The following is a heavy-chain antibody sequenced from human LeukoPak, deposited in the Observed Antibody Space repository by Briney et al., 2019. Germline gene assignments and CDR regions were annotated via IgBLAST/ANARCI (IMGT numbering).Heavy chain of an antibody. V-gene: IGHV3-53*05. Sequence: GGSLRLSCAASGFTVSSNYMSRVRQAPGKGLEWVSVIYSGGSAYYADSVKGRFAISRDNAKNSVFLQMNSLRGEDTAFYYCAKDRGYSNNVIFHYWGPGTLVTVSS. CDR1: GFTVSSNY. CDR3: AKDRGYSNNVIFHY. D-gene: IGHD5-12*01. J-gene: IGHJ4*02. CDR2: IYSGGSA.